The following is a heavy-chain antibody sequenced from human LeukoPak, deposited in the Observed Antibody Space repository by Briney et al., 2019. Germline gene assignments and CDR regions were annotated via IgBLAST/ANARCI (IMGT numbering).Heavy chain of an antibody. D-gene: IGHD6-19*01. CDR2: ISSSSSYI. J-gene: IGHJ6*03. V-gene: IGHV3-21*01. CDR3: ARDQAAYSSGWYLHYYYYMDV. CDR1: GFTFSSYS. Sequence: GGSLRLSCAASGFTFSSYSMNWVRRAPGKGLEWVSSISSSSSYIYYADSVKGRFTISRDNAKNSLYLQMNSLRAEDTAVYYCARDQAAYSSGWYLHYYYYMDVWGKGTTVTVSS.